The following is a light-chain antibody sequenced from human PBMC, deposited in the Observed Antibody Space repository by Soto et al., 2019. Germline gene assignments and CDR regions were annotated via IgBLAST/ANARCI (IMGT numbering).Light chain of an antibody. V-gene: IGLV1-40*01. J-gene: IGLJ1*01. CDR1: SPNIGAVYD. CDR2: GST. Sequence: QSVLTQPPSVSGAPGQRVTISCTGSSPNIGAVYDVHWYQHLSGTAPKLLIYGSTNRPSWVPDRFSGSKSGSSASLAITGLRAEDEADYYCLSYDSSLSGFVFGSGTKVTVL. CDR3: LSYDSSLSGFV.